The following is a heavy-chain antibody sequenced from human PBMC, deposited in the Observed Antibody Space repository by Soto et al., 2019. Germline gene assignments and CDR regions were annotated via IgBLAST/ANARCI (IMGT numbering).Heavy chain of an antibody. CDR3: ERARKYYDSSRYYAY. CDR2: INPNSGGT. V-gene: IGHV1-2*02. J-gene: IGHJ4*02. Sequence: ASVKVSCKASGYTFTGYYMHWVRQAPGQGLEWMGWINPNSGGTNYAQKFQGRVTMTRDTSISNAYMALSRLRSDDTAVYYCERARKYYDSSRYYAYWGQGTLVTVSA. D-gene: IGHD3-22*01. CDR1: GYTFTGYY.